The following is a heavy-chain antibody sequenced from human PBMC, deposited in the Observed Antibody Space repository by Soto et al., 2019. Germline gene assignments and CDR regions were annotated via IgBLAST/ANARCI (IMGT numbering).Heavy chain of an antibody. CDR3: ARGLSYGLGRYVLFDAFDT. V-gene: IGHV3-9*01. CDR1: GFIFEDYA. J-gene: IGHJ3*02. CDR2: ISWNSGSI. D-gene: IGHD3-10*01. Sequence: EVQVVESGGGLVQPGRSLRLSCAASGFIFEDYAMHWVRQAPGKGLECVSGISWNSGSIDYAYSVTGRFTISRDNAKNSLYLQMTNLITEDTALYYCARGLSYGLGRYVLFDAFDTWGQGTSVTVSS.